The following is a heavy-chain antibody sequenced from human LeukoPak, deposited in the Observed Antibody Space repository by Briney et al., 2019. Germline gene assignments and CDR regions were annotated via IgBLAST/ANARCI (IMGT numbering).Heavy chain of an antibody. CDR3: ARGSRQQLGRTSYNGMGV. Sequence: SETLSLTCAVYGGSFSGYYWNWIRQPPGKGLEWIGEINHSGSTTYNPSLKSRVTISIDTSKNQFSLKMRSVTVADTAVYYCARGSRQQLGRTSYNGMGVWGQGTTVTVSS. D-gene: IGHD6-13*01. CDR1: GGSFSGYY. V-gene: IGHV4-34*01. CDR2: INHSGST. J-gene: IGHJ6*02.